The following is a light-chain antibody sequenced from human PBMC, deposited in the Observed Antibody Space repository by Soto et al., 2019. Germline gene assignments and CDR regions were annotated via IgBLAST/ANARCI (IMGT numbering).Light chain of an antibody. CDR3: QQYATSPPT. Sequence: EIVLTQSAGSVSLSPGERATLSCRASQSISSSYLAWYQQKPGQAPRLLIYGASSRATGIPDRFSGSGSGTDFTLTVSRLEPEDFAVYYCQQYATSPPTFGGGTKVEI. CDR2: GAS. V-gene: IGKV3-20*01. CDR1: QSISSSY. J-gene: IGKJ4*01.